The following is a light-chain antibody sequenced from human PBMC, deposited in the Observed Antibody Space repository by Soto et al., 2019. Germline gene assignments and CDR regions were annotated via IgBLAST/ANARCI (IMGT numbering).Light chain of an antibody. V-gene: IGKV3-20*01. Sequence: EIVLTQSPGTLSLSPGERATLSCRASQSIRSSSLAWYQQKPGQAPRLLIYVGSSRATGIPDRFSGGGSGTDFSLTIRRLENEDFSVYYCHQYGSSPLTFGGGTKVQFK. CDR1: QSIRSSS. CDR3: HQYGSSPLT. J-gene: IGKJ4*01. CDR2: VGS.